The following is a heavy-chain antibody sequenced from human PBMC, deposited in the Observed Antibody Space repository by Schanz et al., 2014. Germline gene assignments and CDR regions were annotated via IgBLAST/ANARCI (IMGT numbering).Heavy chain of an antibody. CDR2: FHHEDGDT. Sequence: QVQLVQSGAEVKKPGASVKVSCKVSGYSLNELSMHWVRQAPGRGLEWMGGFHHEDGDTVYAQKFQGRVTMTRDTSLKTAYMEMTDLKFEDAGLYYCAIHYGDRPLWGQGTLXAVSS. CDR3: AIHYGDRPL. V-gene: IGHV1-24*01. J-gene: IGHJ4*02. D-gene: IGHD4-17*01. CDR1: GYSLNELS.